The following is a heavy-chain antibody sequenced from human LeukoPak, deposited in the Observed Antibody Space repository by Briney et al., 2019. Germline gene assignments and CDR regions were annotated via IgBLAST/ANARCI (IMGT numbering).Heavy chain of an antibody. CDR2: TYYRSKWGH. CDR3: ARDILGEGST. J-gene: IGHJ5*02. V-gene: IGHV6-1*01. CDR1: GDSFSSNTAA. Sequence: SQTLSLTCAISGDSFSSNTAAWNWIRQSPSRGLGWLGRTYYRSKWGHEYALSMKSRITIDPDTSKNQFSLQLNSVTPEDTAVYYCARDILGEGSTWGQGTLVTVSS.